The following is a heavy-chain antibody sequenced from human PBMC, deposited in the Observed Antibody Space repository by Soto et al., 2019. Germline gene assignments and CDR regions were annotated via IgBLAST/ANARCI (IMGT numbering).Heavy chain of an antibody. D-gene: IGHD2-15*01. J-gene: IGHJ4*02. Sequence: EVQLVESGGGLVKPGGSLRLSCAASGFTFSRYNMNWVRQAPGKGLEWVSSISSASTSIYYADSVKGRFTISRDNAKNSLYLQMNSLGAEDTAVYYCARARGSATGYDDYWGQGTLVTVSS. V-gene: IGHV3-21*01. CDR1: GFTFSRYN. CDR3: ARARGSATGYDDY. CDR2: ISSASTSI.